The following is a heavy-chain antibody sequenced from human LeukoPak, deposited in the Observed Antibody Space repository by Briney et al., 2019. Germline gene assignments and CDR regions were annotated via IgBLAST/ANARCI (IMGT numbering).Heavy chain of an antibody. D-gene: IGHD4-23*01. V-gene: IGHV3-66*01. CDR2: IYRGGST. CDR1: GFTVSSNY. J-gene: IGHJ4*02. Sequence: GWSLRLSCAASGFTVSSNYMSWVRQAPGKGLEWVSVIYRGGSTYYADSVKGRFTISRDNSKNTLYLQMNSLRAEDTAVYYCARDMYGGNSFPFDYWGQGTLVTVSS. CDR3: ARDMYGGNSFPFDY.